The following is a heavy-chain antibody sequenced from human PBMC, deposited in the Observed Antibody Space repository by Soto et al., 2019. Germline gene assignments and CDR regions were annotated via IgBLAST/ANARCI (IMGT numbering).Heavy chain of an antibody. D-gene: IGHD6-13*01. J-gene: IGHJ4*02. Sequence: SETLSLTCTVSGGSISSGDYYWSWIRQPPGKGLEWIGYINYSGSTYYNPSLKSRVTISVDTSKNQFSLKLSSVTAADTAVYYCARGRGSSWYGKVDYWGQGTLVTVSS. CDR3: ARGRGSSWYGKVDY. CDR2: INYSGST. CDR1: GGSISSGDYY. V-gene: IGHV4-30-4*01.